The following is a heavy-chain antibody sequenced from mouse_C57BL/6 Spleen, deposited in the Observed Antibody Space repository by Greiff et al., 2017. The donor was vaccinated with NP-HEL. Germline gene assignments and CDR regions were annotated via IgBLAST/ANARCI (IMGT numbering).Heavy chain of an antibody. Sequence: QVQLQQPGAELVKPGASVKVSCKASGYTFTSYWMHWVKQRPGQGLEWIGRIHPSDNDTNYNQKFKGKATLTVDKSSSTAYMQLSSLTSEDSAVYYCAIIYYGYDEEYYYAMDYWGQGTSVTVSS. V-gene: IGHV1-74*01. CDR3: AIIYYGYDEEYYYAMDY. J-gene: IGHJ4*01. CDR2: IHPSDNDT. D-gene: IGHD2-2*01. CDR1: GYTFTSYW.